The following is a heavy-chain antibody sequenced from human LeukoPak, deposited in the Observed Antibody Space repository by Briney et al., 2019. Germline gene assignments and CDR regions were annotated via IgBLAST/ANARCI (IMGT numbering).Heavy chain of an antibody. Sequence: SETLSLTCTVSGGSISSGGYYWSWIRQHPGKGLEWIGYIYYSGSTYYNPSLKSRVTISVDTSKNQFSLKLSSVTAADTAVYYCARGNYGSGPLDLWGRGTLVTVSS. J-gene: IGHJ2*01. D-gene: IGHD3-10*01. CDR1: GGSISSGGYY. CDR3: ARGNYGSGPLDL. V-gene: IGHV4-31*03. CDR2: IYYSGST.